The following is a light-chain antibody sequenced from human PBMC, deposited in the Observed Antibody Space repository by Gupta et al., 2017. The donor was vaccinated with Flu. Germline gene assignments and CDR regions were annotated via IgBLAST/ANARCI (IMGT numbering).Light chain of an antibody. V-gene: IGKV1-5*03. J-gene: IGKJ2*01. CDR2: KAS. Sequence: DSQMNQSPSTLYTSVGDRVTITCRASQSVEKWLAWYQQKQGKAPKVLIYKASSLESEVPSRFSGSGSETDFTLTISSLQPDDFATYYCQQYDSYSYTFGQGTKLEIK. CDR1: QSVEKW. CDR3: QQYDSYSYT.